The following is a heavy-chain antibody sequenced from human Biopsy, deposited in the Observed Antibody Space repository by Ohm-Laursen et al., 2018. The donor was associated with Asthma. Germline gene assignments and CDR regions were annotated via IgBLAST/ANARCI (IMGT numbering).Heavy chain of an antibody. CDR3: ARFKRGYSYGYAGVFDY. Sequence: SLRLSFAASGFTFSSYSMNWVRQAPGKGPEWVSYISSSSSTIYYADSVKGRFTISRNNAKNSLYLQMNSLRDEDTAVYYCARFKRGYSYGYAGVFDYWGQGTLVTVSS. V-gene: IGHV3-48*02. CDR2: ISSSSSTI. CDR1: GFTFSSYS. J-gene: IGHJ4*02. D-gene: IGHD5-18*01.